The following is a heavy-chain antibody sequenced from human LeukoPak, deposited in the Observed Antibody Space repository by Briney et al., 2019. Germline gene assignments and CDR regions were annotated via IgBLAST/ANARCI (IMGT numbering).Heavy chain of an antibody. CDR3: ARHTSYLDY. J-gene: IGHJ4*02. Sequence: KVTCNASGYTFTSYGISWGRQMPGKGLEWMGIIYPGDSDTRYSPSFQGQVTISADKSVSTAYLQWSSLKASDTAMYYCARHTSYLDYWGQGTLVTVSS. V-gene: IGHV5-51*01. CDR1: GYTFTSYG. CDR2: IYPGDSDT. D-gene: IGHD3-3*01.